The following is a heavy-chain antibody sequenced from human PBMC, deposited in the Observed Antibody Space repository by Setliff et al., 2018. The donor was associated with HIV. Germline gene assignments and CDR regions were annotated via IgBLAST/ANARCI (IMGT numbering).Heavy chain of an antibody. Sequence: ASVKVSCKVSGHTLTKLSMHWVRQAPGKGLERMGAFYREEGEAFYPQNFQGRLTMTEDTSTDTAYMELSSLRFEDTAVYFCATGSEVVIIHEAFDMWGQGTMVTVSS. CDR3: ATGSEVVIIHEAFDM. CDR2: FYREEGEA. D-gene: IGHD3-22*01. CDR1: GHTLTKLS. J-gene: IGHJ3*02. V-gene: IGHV1-24*01.